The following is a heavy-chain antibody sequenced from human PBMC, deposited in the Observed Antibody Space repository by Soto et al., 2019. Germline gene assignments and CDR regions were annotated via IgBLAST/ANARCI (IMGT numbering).Heavy chain of an antibody. V-gene: IGHV3-43*01. J-gene: IGHJ6*02. CDR1: GFTFDDYT. CDR3: AKDRAAVTGAYYYHEMDV. CDR2: LSWDGGHT. D-gene: IGHD6-19*01. Sequence: GSLRLPCPASGFTFDDYTMHWVRQAPGKGLEWVSLLSWDGGHTFYEDSVKGRFTISRDNSKNSLYLQMNSLRTEDSAFYYCAKDRAAVTGAYYYHEMDVWGQGTTVTVSS.